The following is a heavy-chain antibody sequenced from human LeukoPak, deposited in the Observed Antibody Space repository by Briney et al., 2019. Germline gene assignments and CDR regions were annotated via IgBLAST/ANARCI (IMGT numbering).Heavy chain of an antibody. V-gene: IGHV3-73*01. CDR1: GFTFSNAW. Sequence: GGSLRLSCAASGFTFSNAWMSWVRQAPGKGLEWVGRIRSKANNYATSYAASVKGRFTISRDDSKNTAYLQMNSLKTEDTAVYYCTGYDFGDYASGYWGQGTLVTVAS. J-gene: IGHJ4*02. D-gene: IGHD4-17*01. CDR3: TGYDFGDYASGY. CDR2: IRSKANNYAT.